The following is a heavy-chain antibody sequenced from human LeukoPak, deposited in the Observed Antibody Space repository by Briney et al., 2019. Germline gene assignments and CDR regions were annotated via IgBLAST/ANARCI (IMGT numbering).Heavy chain of an antibody. CDR1: GGTFSSYA. D-gene: IGHD3-22*01. CDR2: IILIFGTA. J-gene: IGHJ4*02. V-gene: IGHV1-69*13. Sequence: GASVKVSCKASGGTFSSYAISWVRQAPGQGLEWMGGIILIFGTANYAQKFQGRVTITADESTSTACMELSSLRSEDTAVYYCARDYTSRYDSSGYMFDYWGQGTLVTVSS. CDR3: ARDYTSRYDSSGYMFDY.